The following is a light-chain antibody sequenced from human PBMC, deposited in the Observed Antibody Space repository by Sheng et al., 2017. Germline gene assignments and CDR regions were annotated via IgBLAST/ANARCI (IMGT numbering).Light chain of an antibody. CDR3: QQYENSPYT. Sequence: EIVLTQSPATLSLFPGERATLSCRASQSVDTYVAWYQQKPGQAPRLLIYDSFNRATGIPARFSGSGSGTDFTLTISSLEPEDSAVYYCQQYENSPYTFGQGTKLEI. V-gene: IGKV3-11*01. J-gene: IGKJ2*01. CDR2: DSF. CDR1: QSVDTY.